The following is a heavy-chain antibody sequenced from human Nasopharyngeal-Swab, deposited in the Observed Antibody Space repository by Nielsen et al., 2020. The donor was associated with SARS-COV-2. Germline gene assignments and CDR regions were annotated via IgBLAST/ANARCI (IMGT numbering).Heavy chain of an antibody. CDR2: IKNKANSYTT. V-gene: IGHV3-72*01. D-gene: IGHD2-2*01. CDR3: ARVVPAALGGMDV. CDR1: GFTFSDHY. J-gene: IGHJ6*02. Sequence: GESLKISCAASGFTFSDHYMDWVRQAPGKGLEWVGRIKNKANSYTTEYAASVKGRFTISRDDSKNSLYLHMNSLKIEDTAVYYCARVVPAALGGMDVWGQGTTVTVSS.